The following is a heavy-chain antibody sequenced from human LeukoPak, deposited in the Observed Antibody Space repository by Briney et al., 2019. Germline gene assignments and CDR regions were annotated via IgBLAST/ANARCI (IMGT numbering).Heavy chain of an antibody. V-gene: IGHV4-38-2*01. CDR3: ARARVAAAGPFDY. CDR2: IYHSGST. J-gene: IGHJ4*02. D-gene: IGHD6-13*01. CDR1: GYSISSGYY. Sequence: SETLSPTCAVSGYSISSGYYWGWIRQPPGKGLEWIGSIYHSGSTYYNPSLKSRVTISVDTSKNQFSLKLSSVTAADTAVYYCARARVAAAGPFDYWGQGTLVTVSS.